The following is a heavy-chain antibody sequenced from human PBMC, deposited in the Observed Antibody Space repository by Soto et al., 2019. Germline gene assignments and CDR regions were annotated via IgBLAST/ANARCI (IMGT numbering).Heavy chain of an antibody. Sequence: DVQLVESGGGLVQPGRSLRLSCAASGFTFDDYAMHWVRQAPGKGLEWVSGISWNSGSIGYADSVKGRFTISRDNAKNSLYLQMNSLRAEDTALYYCAKVLIVATIGDAFDIWGQGTMVTVSS. CDR3: AKVLIVATIGDAFDI. V-gene: IGHV3-9*01. J-gene: IGHJ3*02. CDR1: GFTFDDYA. CDR2: ISWNSGSI. D-gene: IGHD5-12*01.